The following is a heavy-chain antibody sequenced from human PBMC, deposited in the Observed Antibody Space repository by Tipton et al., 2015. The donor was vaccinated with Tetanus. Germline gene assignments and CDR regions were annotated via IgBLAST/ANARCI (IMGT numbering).Heavy chain of an antibody. Sequence: QSGAEVKKPGASVKVSCKASGHNSRSYWVSWVRQMPGKGLEWMGLIYPGDSDATYSPSFQGQVTISADKSISTAYLQWTSLKASDTAIYFCARLPKHYSASGSTWGQGTLVTVSS. CDR2: IYPGDSDA. CDR3: ARLPKHYSASGST. V-gene: IGHV5-51*01. D-gene: IGHD3-10*01. J-gene: IGHJ5*02. CDR1: GHNSRSYW.